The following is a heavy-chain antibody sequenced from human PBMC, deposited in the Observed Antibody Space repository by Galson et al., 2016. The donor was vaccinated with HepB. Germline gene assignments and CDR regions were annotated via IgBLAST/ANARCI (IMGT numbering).Heavy chain of an antibody. Sequence: LRLSCAASGFTFNNYAMTWVRQAPGKGLAWLSTISGNGIATYYGDSLRGRFTISRDDSRNTLFLHMNSLRAEDTAVYYCAKNPNFGDYAYSDFWGQGTLVTVSS. D-gene: IGHD4-17*01. CDR2: ISGNGIAT. J-gene: IGHJ4*02. CDR3: AKNPNFGDYAYSDF. CDR1: GFTFNNYA. V-gene: IGHV3-23*01.